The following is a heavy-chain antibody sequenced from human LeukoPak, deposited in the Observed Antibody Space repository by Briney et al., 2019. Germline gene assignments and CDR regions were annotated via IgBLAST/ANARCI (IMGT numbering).Heavy chain of an antibody. CDR3: ARGRHSQRRRVAAVGPFDP. CDR1: GGSFSGYY. J-gene: IGHJ5*02. Sequence: SETLSLTCAVYGGSFSGYYWSWIRQPPGKGLEWSGEINHSGSTDYNPSLKSRATISVDTSKNQFSLKLSSVTAADTAVYYCARGRHSQRRRVAAVGPFDPWGQGTLVTVSS. CDR2: INHSGST. D-gene: IGHD6-13*01. V-gene: IGHV4-34*01.